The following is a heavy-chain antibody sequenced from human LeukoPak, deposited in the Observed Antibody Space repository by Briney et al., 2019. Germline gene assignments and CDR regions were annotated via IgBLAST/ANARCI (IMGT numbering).Heavy chain of an antibody. J-gene: IGHJ5*02. CDR3: ARVLRDGSGSYHYDP. D-gene: IGHD3-10*01. Sequence: ASVKVSCKASGYTFSMYNMHWVRQAPGQGLEWMGIINPSGGTSYAQKLQGRVTMTRDTSTSTVYMELSSLRSEDTAVYYCARVLRDGSGSYHYDPWGQGTLVTVSS. CDR2: INPSGGT. CDR1: GYTFSMYN. V-gene: IGHV1-46*01.